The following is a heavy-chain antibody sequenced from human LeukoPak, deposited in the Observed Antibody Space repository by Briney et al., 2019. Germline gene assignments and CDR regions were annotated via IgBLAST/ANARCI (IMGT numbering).Heavy chain of an antibody. Sequence: GGSLRLSCAATGFTFKDYGTHWVRQAPGKGLEWVSGLTWNSGSIGYADSVKGRFTIPRDNAQNSLYLQMNSLRPEDTAFYYCAKGSDSGYNFFDYWGQGTLVTVSS. CDR3: AKGSDSGYNFFDY. CDR2: LTWNSGSI. V-gene: IGHV3-9*01. CDR1: GFTFKDYG. J-gene: IGHJ4*02. D-gene: IGHD3-22*01.